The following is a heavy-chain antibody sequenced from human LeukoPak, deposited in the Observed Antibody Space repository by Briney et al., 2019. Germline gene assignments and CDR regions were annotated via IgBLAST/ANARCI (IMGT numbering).Heavy chain of an antibody. Sequence: KTSETLSLTCTVSGGSISSSSYYWGWIRQPPGKGLEWIGSISYSGSSYYNPSLKSRVTISVDTSKNQFSLKLSSVTAADTAVYYCARMRWLQPDYWGQGTLVTVSS. V-gene: IGHV4-39*07. CDR3: ARMRWLQPDY. CDR2: ISYSGSS. CDR1: GGSISSSSYY. D-gene: IGHD5-24*01. J-gene: IGHJ4*02.